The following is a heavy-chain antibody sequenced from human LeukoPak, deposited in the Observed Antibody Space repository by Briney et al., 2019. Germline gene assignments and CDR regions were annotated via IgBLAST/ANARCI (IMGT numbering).Heavy chain of an antibody. CDR1: GFTFSTYW. J-gene: IGHJ4*02. Sequence: GGSLRLSCTASGFTFSTYWMTWVRQAPGKGLEWVANIKQDGSERYYVDSVKGRFTISRDNARNSLYLQMNSLRDDDTAVYYCARGTDYWGQGALVTVSS. CDR3: ARGTDY. CDR2: IKQDGSER. V-gene: IGHV3-7*01.